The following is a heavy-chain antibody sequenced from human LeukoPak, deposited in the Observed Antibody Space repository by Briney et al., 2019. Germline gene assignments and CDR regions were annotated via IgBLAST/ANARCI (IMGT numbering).Heavy chain of an antibody. CDR2: IKPDGSEQ. CDR1: GFTVSSTH. D-gene: IGHD3-3*01. V-gene: IGHV3-7*01. CDR3: ARGEKSGVAYTNWLDS. J-gene: IGHJ5*01. Sequence: GGSLRLSCAASGFTVSSTHMSWVRQAPGEGLDWVAAIKPDGSEQYYVDSVKGRFTISRDNAKNSLFLQMNSLRAEDTALYYCARGEKSGVAYTNWLDSWGQGTLVPVSS.